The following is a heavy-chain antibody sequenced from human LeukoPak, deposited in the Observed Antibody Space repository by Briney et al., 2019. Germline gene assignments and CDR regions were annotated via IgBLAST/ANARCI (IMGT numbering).Heavy chain of an antibody. D-gene: IGHD1-26*01. V-gene: IGHV5-51*01. J-gene: IGHJ4*02. CDR2: IYPSDSDT. CDR3: ACQPSRSYSATYFDY. CDR1: GYSFTSYW. Sequence: GESLKISCKGSGYSFTSYWIGWVRQMPGKGLEWMGIIYPSDSDTRYSPSFQGQVTISADKSISSAYLQWSSLKASDTAMYYCACQPSRSYSATYFDYWGQGTLVTVSS.